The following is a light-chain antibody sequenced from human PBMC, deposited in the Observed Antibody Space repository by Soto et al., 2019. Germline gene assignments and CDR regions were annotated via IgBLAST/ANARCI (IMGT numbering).Light chain of an antibody. CDR1: SSDVGHYNL. CDR2: EVS. J-gene: IGLJ1*01. CDR3: CSYAGSVTHYV. Sequence: QSVLTQPASVSGSPGQSITISCTGTSSDVGHYNLVSWYQQHPGKAPKLLIYEVSKRPSEFSNRFSGSKSGNTASLTISGLQAEDEADYYCCSYAGSVTHYVFGTGTKLTVL. V-gene: IGLV2-23*02.